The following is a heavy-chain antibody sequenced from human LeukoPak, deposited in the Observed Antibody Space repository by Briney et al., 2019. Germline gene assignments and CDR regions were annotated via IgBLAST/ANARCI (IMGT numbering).Heavy chain of an antibody. Sequence: GESLKISCKGSGYSFTNYWIGWVRQMPGEGLEWMGIIYPADSDTRYSPSFQGQVTISADKSFSTAYLQWSSLKASDTAVYYCARSVATGTYNWFDPWGQGTLVTVSS. V-gene: IGHV5-51*01. CDR1: GYSFTNYW. CDR2: IYPADSDT. CDR3: ARSVATGTYNWFDP. J-gene: IGHJ5*02. D-gene: IGHD5-12*01.